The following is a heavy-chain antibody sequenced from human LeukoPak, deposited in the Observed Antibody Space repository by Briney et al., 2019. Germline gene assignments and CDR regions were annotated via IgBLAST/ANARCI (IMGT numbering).Heavy chain of an antibody. CDR3: ARHDAGKWLPYFDY. CDR1: GGSISNYY. Sequence: SETLSLTCTVSGGSISNYYWSWIRQAPGKGLEWVGSIYYSGSTNYNPSLKSRVTISVDTSKNQFSLRLSSVTAADTAVYYCARHDAGKWLPYFDYWGRGTLVTVSS. D-gene: IGHD6-19*01. CDR2: IYYSGST. J-gene: IGHJ4*02. V-gene: IGHV4-59*08.